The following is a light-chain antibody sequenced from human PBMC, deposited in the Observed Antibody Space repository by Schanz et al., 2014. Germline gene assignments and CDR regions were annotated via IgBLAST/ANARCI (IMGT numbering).Light chain of an antibody. CDR1: QSVRSGN. V-gene: IGKV3-20*01. CDR2: ATS. CDR3: QQYGSSPRT. J-gene: IGKJ1*01. Sequence: EIVLTQSPGTLSLSPGERATLSCRASQSVRSGNLAWYQQKPGQAPRLLIYATSNRATGIPDRFSGSGSGTDFTLTISRLEPEDFAVYYCQQYGSSPRTFGQGTKVEIK.